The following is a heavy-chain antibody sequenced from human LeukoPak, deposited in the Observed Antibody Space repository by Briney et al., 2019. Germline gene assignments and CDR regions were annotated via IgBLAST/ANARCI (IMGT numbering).Heavy chain of an antibody. CDR2: INPNSGGT. CDR1: GYTFTGYY. Sequence: GASVKVSCKASGYTFTGYYMHWVRQAPGQGLEWMGWINPNSGGTNYAQKFHGRVTMTSDTSINTAYMELSRLTSDDTAVYHCARVADGYYFDYWGQGTLVTVSS. CDR3: ARVADGYYFDY. V-gene: IGHV1-2*02. D-gene: IGHD6-25*01. J-gene: IGHJ4*02.